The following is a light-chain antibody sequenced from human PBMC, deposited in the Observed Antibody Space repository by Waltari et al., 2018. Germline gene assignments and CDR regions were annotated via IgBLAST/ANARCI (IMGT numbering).Light chain of an antibody. J-gene: IGLJ1*01. CDR2: RSN. Sequence: QSVLTQPPSASGTPGQRVTISCSGSSSNIGSNYVYWYQQLPGTAPKVFIYRSNQRPSGVPDRFSGSKSGTSASLAISGLRSEDEGDYYCAAWDDSLSGFVFGTGTKVTVL. CDR3: AAWDDSLSGFV. V-gene: IGLV1-47*01. CDR1: SSNIGSNY.